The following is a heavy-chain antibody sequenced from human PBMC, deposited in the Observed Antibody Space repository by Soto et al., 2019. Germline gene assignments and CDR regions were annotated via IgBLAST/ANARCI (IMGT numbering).Heavy chain of an antibody. CDR1: GGSISGSSYY. CDR2: IYYSGST. V-gene: IGHV4-39*01. CDR3: ARRGAAAGYYYYYYGMDV. J-gene: IGHJ6*02. Sequence: SETLSLTCTVSGGSISGSSYYWGWIRQPPGKGLEWIGSIYYSGSTYYNPSLKSRVTISVDTSKNQFSLKLSSVTAADTAVYYCARRGAAAGYYYYYYGMDVWGQGTTVTVSS. D-gene: IGHD6-13*01.